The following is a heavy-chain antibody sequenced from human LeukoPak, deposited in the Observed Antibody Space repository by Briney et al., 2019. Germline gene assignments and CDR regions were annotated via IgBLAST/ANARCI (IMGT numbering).Heavy chain of an antibody. J-gene: IGHJ4*02. D-gene: IGHD6-19*01. V-gene: IGHV1-2*04. CDR1: GYTFTGYY. CDR3: ATADVAVAGTPDY. Sequence: ASVKVSCKASGYTFTGYYMHWVRQAPGQGLEWMGWINPNSGGTNYAQKFQGWVTMTRDTSISTAYMELSRLRSEDTAVYYCATADVAVAGTPDYWGQGTLVTVSS. CDR2: INPNSGGT.